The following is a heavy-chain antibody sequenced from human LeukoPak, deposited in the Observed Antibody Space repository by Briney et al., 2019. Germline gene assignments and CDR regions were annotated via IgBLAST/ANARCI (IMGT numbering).Heavy chain of an antibody. D-gene: IGHD3-10*01. J-gene: IGHJ3*02. Sequence: ASVKVSCKASGGTFSSYAISWVRQAPGQGLEWMGGIIPIFGTANYAQKFQGRVTITTDESTSTAYMELSSLRSEDTAVYYCARGLIMVRGVMYDAFDIWGQGTMVTVSS. CDR3: ARGLIMVRGVMYDAFDI. CDR2: IIPIFGTA. CDR1: GGTFSSYA. V-gene: IGHV1-69*05.